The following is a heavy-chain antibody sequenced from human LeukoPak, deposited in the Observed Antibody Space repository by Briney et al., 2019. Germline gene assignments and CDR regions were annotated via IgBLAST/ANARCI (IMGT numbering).Heavy chain of an antibody. CDR3: VNLVAAGVYYYYYMDV. CDR2: IYYSGST. CDR1: GGSISSSSYY. J-gene: IGHJ6*03. D-gene: IGHD6-13*01. Sequence: SETLSLTCTVSGGSISSSSYYWGWIRQPPGKELEWIGSIYYSGSTYYNPSLKSRITISVNTSKNQFSLKLSSVTAADTAVYYCVNLVAAGVYYYYYMDVWGKGTTVTVSS. V-gene: IGHV4-39*07.